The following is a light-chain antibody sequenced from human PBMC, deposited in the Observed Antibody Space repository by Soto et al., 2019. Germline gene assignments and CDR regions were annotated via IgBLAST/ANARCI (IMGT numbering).Light chain of an antibody. CDR2: ANS. J-gene: IGLJ3*02. V-gene: IGLV1-40*01. CDR1: SSNTGAGYD. CDR3: QSYDSSLSVWV. Sequence: QSVLTQPPSVSGAPGQRVTISCTGSSSNTGAGYDVHWYQQFPGTVPKLLIYANSNRPSGVPDRFSGSKSGPSASLAITGLQAEDEADYYCQSYDSSLSVWVFGGGTKVTVL.